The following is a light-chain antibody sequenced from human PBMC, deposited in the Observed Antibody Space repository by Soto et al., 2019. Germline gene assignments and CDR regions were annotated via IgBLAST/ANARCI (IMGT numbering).Light chain of an antibody. Sequence: DLQMTQSPSSLYASVGDRVTITCRARQGISNSLAWYQQKPGKVPKLLIYAASILQSGVPSRFSGSTYGTDFTLTISSRQPEDVGNYYCQKYYTAPLTFGGGTKVEI. CDR2: AAS. CDR1: QGISNS. J-gene: IGKJ4*01. V-gene: IGKV1-27*01. CDR3: QKYYTAPLT.